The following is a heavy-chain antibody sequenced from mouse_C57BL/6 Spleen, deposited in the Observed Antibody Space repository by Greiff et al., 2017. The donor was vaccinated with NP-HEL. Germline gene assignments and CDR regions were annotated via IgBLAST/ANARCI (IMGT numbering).Heavy chain of an antibody. CDR1: GYAFSSSW. D-gene: IGHD3-2*02. V-gene: IGHV1-82*01. Sequence: QVQLKESGPELVKPGASVKISCKASGYAFSSSWMNWVKQRPGKGLEWIGRIYPGDGDTNYNGKFKGKATLTADKSSSTAYMQLSSLTSEDSAVAFYARAEQRRPAWFAYWGQGTMVTVSS. J-gene: IGHJ3*01. CDR3: ARAEQRRPAWFAY. CDR2: IYPGDGDT.